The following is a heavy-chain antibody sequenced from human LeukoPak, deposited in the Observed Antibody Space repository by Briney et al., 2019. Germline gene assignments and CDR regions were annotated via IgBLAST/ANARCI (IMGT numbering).Heavy chain of an antibody. CDR1: GGTFSSYA. Sequence: ASVKVSCKASGGTFSSYAISWVRQAPGQGLEWMGRIIPIFGTANYAQKFQGRVTITTDESTSTAYMELSSLRSEDTAVYYCARQKRSSGYYEGDVDYWGQGTLVTVSS. J-gene: IGHJ4*02. V-gene: IGHV1-69*05. D-gene: IGHD3-22*01. CDR3: ARQKRSSGYYEGDVDY. CDR2: IIPIFGTA.